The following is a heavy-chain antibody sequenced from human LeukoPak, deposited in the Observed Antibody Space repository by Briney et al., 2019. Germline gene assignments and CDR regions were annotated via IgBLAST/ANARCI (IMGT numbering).Heavy chain of an antibody. CDR1: GYTFTGYY. CDR3: ARERTSISDAFDI. J-gene: IGHJ3*02. D-gene: IGHD6-6*01. Sequence: ASVKVSCKASGYTFTGYYMHWVRQAPGQGLEWMGWINPNSGGTNYAQKFQGRVTMTRDTSISTAYMELSRLRSDDTAVYYCARERTSISDAFDIWGQGTMVTVSS. V-gene: IGHV1-2*02. CDR2: INPNSGGT.